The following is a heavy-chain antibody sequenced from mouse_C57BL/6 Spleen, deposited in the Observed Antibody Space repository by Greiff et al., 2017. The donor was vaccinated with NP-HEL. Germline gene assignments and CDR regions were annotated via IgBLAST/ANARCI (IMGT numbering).Heavy chain of an antibody. CDR3: ASYPRGAMDY. CDR2: IRNKANGYTT. J-gene: IGHJ4*01. V-gene: IGHV7-3*01. CDR1: GFTFTDYY. Sequence: EVNVVESGGGLVQPGGSLSLSCAASGFTFTDYYMSWVRQPPGKALEWLGFIRNKANGYTTEYSASVKGRFTISRDNSQSILYLQMNALRAEDSATSYCASYPRGAMDYWGQGTSVTVSS.